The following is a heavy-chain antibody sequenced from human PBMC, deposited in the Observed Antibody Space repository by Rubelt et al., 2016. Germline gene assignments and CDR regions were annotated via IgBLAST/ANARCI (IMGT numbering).Heavy chain of an antibody. D-gene: IGHD5-24*01. CDR1: GFTFSRNA. J-gene: IGHJ4*02. Sequence: GESLRLSCAASGFTFSRNAMNWVRQAPGKGLEWVSIISGSGDSTFYAEFVKGRFTISRDNSENTVHLQMNSLRVEDTALYYCARGRDAVFPNYRILDYWGQGALVTVSS. V-gene: IGHV3-23*01. CDR2: ISGSGDST. CDR3: ARGRDAVFPNYRILDY.